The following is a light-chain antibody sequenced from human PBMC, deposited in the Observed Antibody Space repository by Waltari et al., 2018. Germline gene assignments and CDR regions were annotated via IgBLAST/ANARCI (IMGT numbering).Light chain of an antibody. Sequence: QAVLTQPRPLSGSPGQAVTISCTGTSSGSGGYNYVSWYQQHPDTTPKLMIYEVSKRPSGVSDRFSGAKSGNTASLTISGLQAEAEGDYYCSSYAGSNTMLFGGGTRLTVL. V-gene: IGLV2-11*02. CDR2: EVS. CDR3: SSYAGSNTML. J-gene: IGLJ2*01. CDR1: SSGSGGYNY.